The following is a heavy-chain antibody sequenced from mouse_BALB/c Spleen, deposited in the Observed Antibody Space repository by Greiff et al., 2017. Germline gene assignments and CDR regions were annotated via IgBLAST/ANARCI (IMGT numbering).Heavy chain of an antibody. CDR1: GYSFTGYF. V-gene: IGHV1-20*02. J-gene: IGHJ1*01. CDR2: INPYNGDT. Sequence: EVQLQQSGPELVKPGASVKISCKASGYSFTGYFMNWVMQSHGKSLEWIGRINPYNGDTFYNQKFKGKATLTVDKSSSTAHMELRSLASEDSAVYYCARSGGYYDWYFDVWGAGTTVTVSS. D-gene: IGHD2-3*01. CDR3: ARSGGYYDWYFDV.